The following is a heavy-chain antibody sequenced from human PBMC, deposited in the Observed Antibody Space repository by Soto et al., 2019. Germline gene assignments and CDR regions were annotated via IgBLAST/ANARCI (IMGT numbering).Heavy chain of an antibody. CDR1: GDTFTNFG. CDR2: IATYNSNR. V-gene: IGHV1-18*01. J-gene: IGHJ5*02. D-gene: IGHD3-10*01. CDR3: ARVVRGVVNWFAP. Sequence: ASVKVSCKTSGDTFTNFGLSWVRQAPGQGLEWMGWIATYNSNRNLAQKFQGRLTLTTDTSTSTAYMELKSLGYDDTAIYYCARVVRGVVNWFAPWGQGTLVTVSS.